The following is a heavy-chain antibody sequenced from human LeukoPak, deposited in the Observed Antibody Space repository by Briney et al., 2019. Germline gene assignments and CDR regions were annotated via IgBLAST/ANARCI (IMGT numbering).Heavy chain of an antibody. V-gene: IGHV1-2*02. CDR2: INPNSGGT. D-gene: IGHD2-2*01. J-gene: IGHJ4*02. Sequence: ASVKVSCKASGYTFTGYYMHGVRQAPGQGLEWMGWINPNSGGTNYAQKFQGRVTMTRDTSIGTAYTELSRLRSDDTAVYYCARAKYLPAATSGMLLGYWGQGTLVTVSS. CDR3: ARAKYLPAATSGMLLGY. CDR1: GYTFTGYY.